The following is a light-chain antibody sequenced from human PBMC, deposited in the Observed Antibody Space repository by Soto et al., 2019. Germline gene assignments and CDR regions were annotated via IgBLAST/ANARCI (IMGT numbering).Light chain of an antibody. V-gene: IGKV3-11*01. J-gene: IGKJ4*01. CDR2: DAS. CDR3: QQRSKWPPEPT. CDR1: QSVSSY. Sequence: EIVLTQSPATLSLSPGERATLSCRASQSVSSYLAWYQQKPGQAPRLLIYDASNRATGIPARFSGSGSGTDFTLTISSLEPEDFAVYYCQQRSKWPPEPTFGGGTKVEIK.